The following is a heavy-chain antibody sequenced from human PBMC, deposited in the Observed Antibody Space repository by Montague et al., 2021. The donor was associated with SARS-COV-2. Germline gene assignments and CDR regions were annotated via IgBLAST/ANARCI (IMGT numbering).Heavy chain of an antibody. Sequence: TLSFTCTVSGGSISGDNYYWTWIRQHPGKGLDWIAYIYYTGSTYYNPSLQSRLRTSLDTSKNQFSLTLTSVTAADTAIYYCARNRGWGSRGAGYIDLWGRGTLVTVSS. V-gene: IGHV4-31*03. CDR2: IYYTGST. D-gene: IGHD7-27*01. J-gene: IGHJ2*01. CDR3: ARNRGWGSRGAGYIDL. CDR1: GGSISGDNYY.